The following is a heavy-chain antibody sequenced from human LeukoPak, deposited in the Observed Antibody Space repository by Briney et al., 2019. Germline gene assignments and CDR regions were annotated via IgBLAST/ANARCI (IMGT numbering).Heavy chain of an antibody. V-gene: IGHV4-59*01. CDR3: ARVGDYYDSSGTLDY. Sequence: SETLSLTCTVSGGSISSYYWSWIRQPPGKGLEWIGYIYYSGSTNCNPSLKSRVTISVDTSKNQFSLKLSSVTAADTAVYYCARVGDYYDSSGTLDYWGQGTLVTVSS. CDR1: GGSISSYY. CDR2: IYYSGST. D-gene: IGHD3-22*01. J-gene: IGHJ4*02.